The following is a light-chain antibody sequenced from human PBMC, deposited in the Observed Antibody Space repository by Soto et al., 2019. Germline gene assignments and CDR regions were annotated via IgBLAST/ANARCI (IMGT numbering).Light chain of an antibody. CDR2: DAS. J-gene: IGKJ1*01. CDR3: QQYDSYAWT. Sequence: DIQMTQSPSTLSASVGDRVTITCRASQSISSWLAWYQQKPRKAPKLLIYDASSLESGVPSRFSGSGSGTEFSLTISSLQPDDFATYYCQQYDSYAWTFGQGTKVEI. CDR1: QSISSW. V-gene: IGKV1-5*01.